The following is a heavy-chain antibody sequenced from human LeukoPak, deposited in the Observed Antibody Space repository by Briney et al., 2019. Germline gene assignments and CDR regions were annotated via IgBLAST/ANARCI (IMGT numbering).Heavy chain of an antibody. J-gene: IGHJ4*02. Sequence: GASVKVSCKASGYTFTSYGISWVRQAPGQGLEWMGWISAYNGNTNYAQKFQGRVTITADESTSTAYMELSSLRSEDTAVYYCASGVLRFLEWLPLFDYWGQGTLVTVSS. D-gene: IGHD3-3*01. V-gene: IGHV1-18*01. CDR3: ASGVLRFLEWLPLFDY. CDR2: ISAYNGNT. CDR1: GYTFTSYG.